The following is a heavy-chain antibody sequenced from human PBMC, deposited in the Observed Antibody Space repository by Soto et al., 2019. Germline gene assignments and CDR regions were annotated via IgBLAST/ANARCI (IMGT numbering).Heavy chain of an antibody. D-gene: IGHD6-6*01. V-gene: IGHV1-2*04. Sequence: QVQLVQSGAEVKKPGASVKVSCKASGYTFTGYYMHWVRQAPGQGLEWMGWINPNSGGTNYAQKFQGWVTITRDTSISTAYMELSRLRSDDTAVYYCARDWGSSSFSFDFWGQGTLVTVSS. CDR1: GYTFTGYY. CDR3: ARDWGSSSFSFDF. CDR2: INPNSGGT. J-gene: IGHJ4*02.